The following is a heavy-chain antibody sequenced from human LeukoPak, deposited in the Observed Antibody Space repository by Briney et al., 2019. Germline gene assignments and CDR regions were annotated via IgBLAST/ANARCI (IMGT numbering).Heavy chain of an antibody. Sequence: GGSLRLSCAASGFTFSSYSMNWVRQAPGKGLEWVSSISSSSSYIYYADSVKGRFTISRDNAKNSRYLQMNSLRAEDTAVYYFARFVPNYYDSSCYYPNDAFDIWGQGTMVTVS. CDR2: ISSSSSYI. J-gene: IGHJ3*02. CDR1: GFTFSSYS. V-gene: IGHV3-21*01. D-gene: IGHD3-22*01. CDR3: ARFVPNYYDSSCYYPNDAFDI.